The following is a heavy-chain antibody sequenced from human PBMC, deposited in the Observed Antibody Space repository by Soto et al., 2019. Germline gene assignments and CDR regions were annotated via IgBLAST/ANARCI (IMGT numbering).Heavy chain of an antibody. V-gene: IGHV3-30*03. CDR1: GFTFSSYG. CDR3: ATSNGGTYYYYYGMDV. CDR2: ISYDGSNK. Sequence: QVQLVESGGGVVQPGRSLRLSCAASGFTFSSYGMHWVRQAPGKGLEWVGVISYDGSNKYYADSVKGRFTISRDNSKNTLYLQMNSLRAEDTAVYYCATSNGGTYYYYYGMDVWGQGTTVTVSS. D-gene: IGHD1-26*01. J-gene: IGHJ6*02.